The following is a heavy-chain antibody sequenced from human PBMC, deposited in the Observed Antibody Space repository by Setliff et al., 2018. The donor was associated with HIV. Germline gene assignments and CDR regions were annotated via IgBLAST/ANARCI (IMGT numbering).Heavy chain of an antibody. CDR1: GYTFTNYD. D-gene: IGHD3-22*01. J-gene: IGHJ6*03. CDR2: MNPDSRNT. Sequence: ASVKVSCKPSGYTFTNYDINWVRQAAGQGLEWMGWMNPDSRNTGYAQRFEGSVTMTWDTSISTAYMELNSVKFEDTATYYCARARTDYYDRRRRSHYYIDVWARGATVTVSS. V-gene: IGHV1-8*02. CDR3: ARARTDYYDRRRRSHYYIDV.